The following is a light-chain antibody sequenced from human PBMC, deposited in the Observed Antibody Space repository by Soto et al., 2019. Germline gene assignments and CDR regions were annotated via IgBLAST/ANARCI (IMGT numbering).Light chain of an antibody. Sequence: DIEMTQSPSSLSASVGDRVTITCRASQGISNYLAWYQQKPGKVPKLLIYAASTLQSGVPSRFSGSGSGSDLPLPISSLHAEDVATYHFQKYNEFPRTFGPGTKVDIE. V-gene: IGKV1-27*01. CDR1: QGISNY. CDR3: QKYNEFPRT. CDR2: AAS. J-gene: IGKJ3*01.